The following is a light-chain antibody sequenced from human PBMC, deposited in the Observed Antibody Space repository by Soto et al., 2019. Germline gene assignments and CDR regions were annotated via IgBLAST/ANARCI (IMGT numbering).Light chain of an antibody. CDR2: GTS. CDR3: QQYNNWPPIT. V-gene: IGKV3-15*01. Sequence: EIVLTQSPATLSLSLGERATLSCRASQSVSSNLAWYQQKPGQAPRLLFYGTSTRATGIPARFSGSGSGTEFTLTISSLQSEDFAVYYCQQYNNWPPITFGQGTRLEIK. CDR1: QSVSSN. J-gene: IGKJ5*01.